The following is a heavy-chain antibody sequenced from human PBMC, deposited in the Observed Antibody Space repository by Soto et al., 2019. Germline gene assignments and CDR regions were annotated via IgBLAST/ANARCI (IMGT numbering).Heavy chain of an antibody. D-gene: IGHD3-22*01. CDR3: ATGAAYYYDTSRY. CDR2: IKQEGSEK. V-gene: IGHV3-7*03. CDR1: GFTFSNYW. J-gene: IGHJ4*02. Sequence: EVQLVESGVGLVQPGGSLRLSCAASGFTFSNYWMSWVRQTPGKGLEWVANIKQEGSEKYYVDSVKGRFTISRDNAKNSRYLQMNSLRAEDTAVYCCATGAAYYYDTSRYWGRGTLVTVSS.